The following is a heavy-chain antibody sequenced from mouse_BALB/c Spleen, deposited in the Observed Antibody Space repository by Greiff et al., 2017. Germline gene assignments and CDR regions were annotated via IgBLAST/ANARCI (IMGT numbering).Heavy chain of an antibody. CDR3: ARSRYGRAMDY. D-gene: IGHD2-14*01. V-gene: IGHV5-9-4*01. CDR2: ISSGGSYT. CDR1: GFTFSSYA. Sequence: EVQGVESGGGLVKPGGSLKLSCAASGFTFSSYAMSWVRQSPEKRLEWVAEISSGGSYTYYPDTVTGRFTISRDNAKNTLYLEMSSLRSEDTAMYYCARSRYGRAMDYWGQGTSVTVSS. J-gene: IGHJ4*01.